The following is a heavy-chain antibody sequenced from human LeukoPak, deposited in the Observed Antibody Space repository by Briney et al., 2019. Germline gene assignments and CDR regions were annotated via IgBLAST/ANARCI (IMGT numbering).Heavy chain of an antibody. CDR3: ARVLEPKLGATTDLDY. Sequence: PGGSLRLSCAASGFTFSSYSMNWVRQAPGKGLEWVSYISSSSSTIYYADSVKGRFTISRDNAKNSLYLQMNSLRAEDTAVYYCARVLEPKLGATTDLDYWGQGTLVTVSS. CDR1: GFTFSSYS. D-gene: IGHD1-26*01. CDR2: ISSSSSTI. V-gene: IGHV3-48*04. J-gene: IGHJ4*02.